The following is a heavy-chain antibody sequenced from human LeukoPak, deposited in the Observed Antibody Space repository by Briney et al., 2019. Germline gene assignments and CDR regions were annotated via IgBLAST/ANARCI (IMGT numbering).Heavy chain of an antibody. V-gene: IGHV3-21*01. Sequence: GGSLRLSCAVSGFTFSSYSMNWVRQAPGKGLEWVSSISSSSSYIYYADSVKGRFTISRDNAKNSLYLQMNSLRAEDTAVYYCARDIDYYGSGSYYRGFDYWGQGTLVTVSS. D-gene: IGHD3-10*01. CDR3: ARDIDYYGSGSYYRGFDY. J-gene: IGHJ4*02. CDR2: ISSSSSYI. CDR1: GFTFSSYS.